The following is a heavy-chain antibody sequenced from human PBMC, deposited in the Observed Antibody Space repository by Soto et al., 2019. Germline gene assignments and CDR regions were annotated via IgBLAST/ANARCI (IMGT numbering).Heavy chain of an antibody. Sequence: XGSLRLSCSASGFAVSNNHMGWVRQAPGKGLDWVSVIYASGTTHYADSVKGRFTTSRDNPKNTVFLQMNSLRVEDTAIFYCARDLRRIAYWGQGTLVTVSS. CDR1: GFAVSNNH. CDR2: IYASGTT. CDR3: ARDLRRIAY. V-gene: IGHV3-53*01. J-gene: IGHJ4*02.